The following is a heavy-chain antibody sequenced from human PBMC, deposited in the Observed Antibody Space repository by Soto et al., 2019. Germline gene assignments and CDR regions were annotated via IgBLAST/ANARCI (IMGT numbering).Heavy chain of an antibody. J-gene: IGHJ5*02. CDR2: IYYSGST. D-gene: IGHD3-3*01. CDR1: GGSISSYY. CDR3: ARRSYDFWSGYYNRGWFDP. V-gene: IGHV4-59*08. Sequence: QVQLQESGPGLVKPSETLSLTCTVSGGSISSYYWSWIRQPPGKGLEWIGYIYYSGSTNYNPSLRTGVTIPVDTSKNQFSLKLSSVTAADTAVYYCARRSYDFWSGYYNRGWFDPWGQGTLVTVSS.